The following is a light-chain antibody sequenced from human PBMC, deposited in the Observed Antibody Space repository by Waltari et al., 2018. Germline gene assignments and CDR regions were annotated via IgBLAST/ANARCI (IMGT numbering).Light chain of an antibody. V-gene: IGLV2-14*01. Sequence: QSALTQPASVSGSPGQSITISCTGASSVIGAFNFVSWYQHHPGKAPKVIIYEVNNRPSGVSSLFSGSTSDNSAALTISGRQAEDEADYYCSSYISTNTLWLFGGGTKLTVL. CDR3: SSYISTNTLWL. CDR2: EVN. J-gene: IGLJ2*01. CDR1: SSVIGAFNF.